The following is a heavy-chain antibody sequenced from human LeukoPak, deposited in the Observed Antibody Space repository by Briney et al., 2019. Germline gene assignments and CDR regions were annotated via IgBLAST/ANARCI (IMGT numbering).Heavy chain of an antibody. Sequence: SVKVSCKASGGTFSSYTISWVRQAPGQGLEWMGRIIPILGIANYAQKFQGRVTITADKSTSTAYMELSSLRSEDTAVYYCAVTKGELPTQTYDYYYGMDVWGQGTTVTVSS. V-gene: IGHV1-69*02. CDR1: GGTFSSYT. CDR3: AVTKGELPTQTYDYYYGMDV. D-gene: IGHD4-23*01. CDR2: IIPILGIA. J-gene: IGHJ6*02.